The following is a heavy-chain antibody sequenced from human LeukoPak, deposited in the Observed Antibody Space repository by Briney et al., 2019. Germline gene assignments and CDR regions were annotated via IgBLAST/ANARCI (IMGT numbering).Heavy chain of an antibody. D-gene: IGHD4-17*01. Sequence: ASVKVSCKASGGTFSSYAISWVRQAPGQGLEWMGGIIPIFGTANYAQKFQGRVTITADESTSTAYMELSSLRSEDTAVYYCATNDYGDYNTWFDPWGQGTLVTVSS. CDR2: IIPIFGTA. CDR1: GGTFSSYA. CDR3: ATNDYGDYNTWFDP. J-gene: IGHJ5*02. V-gene: IGHV1-69*13.